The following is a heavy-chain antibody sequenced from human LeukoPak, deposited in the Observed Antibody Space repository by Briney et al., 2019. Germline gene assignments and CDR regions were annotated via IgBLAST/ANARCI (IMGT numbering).Heavy chain of an antibody. CDR1: GFTFSNLP. J-gene: IGHJ6*03. D-gene: IGHD3-10*01. V-gene: IGHV3-23*01. Sequence: GGSLRLSCAASGFTFSNLPMSWVRQAPGKGLEWVSAISGPGGSTYYADSVKDWFTISRDNSKNTLYLQMNSLRAEDTAVYYCGPTLGYNYYMDVWGKGTTVTVSS. CDR3: GPTLGYNYYMDV. CDR2: ISGPGGST.